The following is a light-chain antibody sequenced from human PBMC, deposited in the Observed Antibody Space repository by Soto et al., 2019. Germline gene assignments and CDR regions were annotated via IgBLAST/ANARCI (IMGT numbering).Light chain of an antibody. CDR2: GAS. CDR1: QSVSSN. Sequence: EIVITQSPATLSVSPGERVTLSCTTSQSVSSNLAWYQQKPGQAPRLLIYGASSRATGIPARFSGSGSGTDFTLTISRLEPEDFAVYYCQQYGSSPSLTFGGGTKVDIK. CDR3: QQYGSSPSLT. V-gene: IGKV3-20*01. J-gene: IGKJ4*01.